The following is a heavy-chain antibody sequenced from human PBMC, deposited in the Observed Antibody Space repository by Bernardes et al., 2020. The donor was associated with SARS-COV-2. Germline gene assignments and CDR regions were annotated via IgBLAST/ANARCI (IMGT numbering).Heavy chain of an antibody. Sequence: GGSLRLSCTASGFRLSDYYMSWIRQTPGKGLEWVSYISYSGDYTKYADSVKGRFTISRDNAKNSLYLQINNLRAEDTAICYCAWYRADHWGQGTLVTVSS. J-gene: IGHJ4*02. CDR2: ISYSGDYT. V-gene: IGHV3-11*03. D-gene: IGHD1-20*01. CDR1: GFRLSDYY. CDR3: AWYRADH.